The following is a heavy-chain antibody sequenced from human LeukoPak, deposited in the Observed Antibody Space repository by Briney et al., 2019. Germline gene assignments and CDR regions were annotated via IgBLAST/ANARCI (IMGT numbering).Heavy chain of an antibody. CDR2: INHSGST. J-gene: IGHJ4*02. CDR3: ARGGYYFDY. CDR1: GGSFSGYY. Sequence: SETLSLTCAVYGGSFSGYYWSWIRQPPGKGLEWIGEINHSGSTNYNPSLKSRVTISVDTSKNQFSLKLSSVTAADTAVYYCARGGYYFDYWGQGTLVTVSS. V-gene: IGHV4-34*01.